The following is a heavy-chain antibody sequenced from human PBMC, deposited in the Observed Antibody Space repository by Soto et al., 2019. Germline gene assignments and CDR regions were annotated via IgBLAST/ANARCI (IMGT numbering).Heavy chain of an antibody. CDR1: GYSISSGYY. CDR3: ARDVGGIAVAESPVNYYYGIDV. D-gene: IGHD6-19*01. CDR2: IYHSGST. Sequence: SETLSLTCSVSGYSISSGYYWGWIRQPPGKGLEWIGSIYHSGSTYYNPSLKSRVTISVDTSKNQFSLKLSSVTAADTAVYYCARDVGGIAVAESPVNYYYGIDVWDQGTAVTVSS. V-gene: IGHV4-38-2*02. J-gene: IGHJ6*02.